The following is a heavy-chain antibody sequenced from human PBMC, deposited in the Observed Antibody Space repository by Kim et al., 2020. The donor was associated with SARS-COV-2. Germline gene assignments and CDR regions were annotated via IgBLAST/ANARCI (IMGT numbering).Heavy chain of an antibody. CDR2: IIPIFGTA. V-gene: IGHV1-69*13. CDR3: ASRDPGAPGPSRDY. Sequence: SVKVSCKASGGTFSSYAISWVRQAPGQGLEWMGGIIPIFGTANYAQKFQGRVTITADESTSTAYMELSSLRSEDTAVYYCASRDPGAPGPSRDYWGQGTLVTVSS. J-gene: IGHJ4*02. CDR1: GGTFSSYA. D-gene: IGHD3-10*01.